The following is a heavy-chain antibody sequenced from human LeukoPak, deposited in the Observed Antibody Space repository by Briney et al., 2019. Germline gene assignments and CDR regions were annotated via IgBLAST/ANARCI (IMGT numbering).Heavy chain of an antibody. Sequence: GGSLRLSCAASGFTFSNYAMHWVRQAPGKGLEWVAVISYDGSNKYYADSVKGRFTISRDNSKNTLYLQMNSLRAEDTAVYYCARGPYGSGSQLEYWGQGTLVTVSS. D-gene: IGHD3-10*01. J-gene: IGHJ4*02. CDR3: ARGPYGSGSQLEY. CDR1: GFTFSNYA. V-gene: IGHV3-30*04. CDR2: ISYDGSNK.